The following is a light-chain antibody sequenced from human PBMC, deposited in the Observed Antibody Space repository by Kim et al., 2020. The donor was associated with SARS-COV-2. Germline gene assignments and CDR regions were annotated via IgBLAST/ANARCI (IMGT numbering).Light chain of an antibody. V-gene: IGKV2-30*01. CDR1: QILLYSSVNIY. J-gene: IGKJ3*01. CDR2: KVS. Sequence: SIPSTSSQILLYSSVNIYFNLFHQRPGPSPPRLIYKVSTPDSGVPDIFSRSGSGTDFTLQIIRVEAYDVGVYYCMHGTHWPFTFCPGTKVDI. CDR3: MHGTHWPFT.